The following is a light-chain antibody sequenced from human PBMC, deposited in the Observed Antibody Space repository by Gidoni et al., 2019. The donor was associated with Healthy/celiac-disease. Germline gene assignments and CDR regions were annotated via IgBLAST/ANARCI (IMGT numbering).Light chain of an antibody. CDR3: QSADSSGTYPV. CDR2: KDS. J-gene: IGLJ2*01. V-gene: IGLV3-25*02. CDR1: AVPKQY. Sequence: SYELTQPPAVAVSPGQTARITCSGDAVPKQYAYWYQQKPGQAPLLVIDKDSERPSGIPERFSGSSSGTTFTFTISGVQAEDEADYYCQSADSSGTYPVFGGWTKLTVL.